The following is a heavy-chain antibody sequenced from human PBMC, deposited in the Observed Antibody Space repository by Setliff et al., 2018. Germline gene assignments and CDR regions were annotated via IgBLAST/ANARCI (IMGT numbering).Heavy chain of an antibody. D-gene: IGHD6-13*01. V-gene: IGHV3-7*01. CDR3: ATSIAAAALHDAFDI. CDR2: IKQDGNQK. Sequence: GGSLRLSCAASGFTFSDYGMSWVRQAPGKGLEWVANIKQDGNQKYYVDSVKGRLTISRDNAKNSLYLQMNSLRVEDTAVYYCATSIAAAALHDAFDIWGQGTMVTVSS. CDR1: GFTFSDYG. J-gene: IGHJ3*02.